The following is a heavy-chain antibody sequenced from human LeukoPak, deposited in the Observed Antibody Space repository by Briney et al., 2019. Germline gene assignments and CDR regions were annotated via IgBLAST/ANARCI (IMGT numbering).Heavy chain of an antibody. J-gene: IGHJ4*02. D-gene: IGHD5-24*01. CDR1: GLTFSSYA. Sequence: GGSLRLSCAASGLTFSSYAMHWVRQAPGKGLEWVAVISYDGSNKYYADSVKGRFTISRDNSKNTLYLQMNSLRAGDTAVYYCAREEMAFDYWGQGTLVTVSS. CDR2: ISYDGSNK. V-gene: IGHV3-30-3*01. CDR3: AREEMAFDY.